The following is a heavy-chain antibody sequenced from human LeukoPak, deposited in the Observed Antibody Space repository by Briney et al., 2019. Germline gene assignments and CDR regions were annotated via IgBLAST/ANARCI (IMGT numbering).Heavy chain of an antibody. Sequence: ASVNVSCKASGYTFTSYDINWVRQATGQGLEWMGWMNPNSGNTGYAQKFQGRVTMTRNTSISTAYMELSSLRSEDTAVYYCAREVYYYDSSDDAFDIWGQGTMVTVSS. D-gene: IGHD3-22*01. CDR1: GYTFTSYD. V-gene: IGHV1-8*01. CDR3: AREVYYYDSSDDAFDI. CDR2: MNPNSGNT. J-gene: IGHJ3*02.